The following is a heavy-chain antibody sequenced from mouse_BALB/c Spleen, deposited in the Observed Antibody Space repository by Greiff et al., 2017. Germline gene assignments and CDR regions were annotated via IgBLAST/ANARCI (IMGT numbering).Heavy chain of an antibody. Sequence: EVQLQESGPELVKPGASVKISCKASGYSFTGYYMHWVKQSHVKSLEWIGRINPYNGATSYNQNFKDKASLTVDKSSSTAYMELHSLTSEDSAVYSCARGDRYDPYAMDYWGQGTSVTVSS. V-gene: IGHV1-31*01. J-gene: IGHJ4*01. CDR3: ARGDRYDPYAMDY. CDR1: GYSFTGYY. CDR2: INPYNGAT. D-gene: IGHD2-14*01.